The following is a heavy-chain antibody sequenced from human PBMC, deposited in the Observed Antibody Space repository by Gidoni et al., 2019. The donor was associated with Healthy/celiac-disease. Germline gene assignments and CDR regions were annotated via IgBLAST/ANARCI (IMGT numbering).Heavy chain of an antibody. J-gene: IGHJ4*02. CDR3: ARENGSAFDY. CDR1: GLTFSEYY. D-gene: IGHD3-10*01. CDR2: ISSSSSYT. Sequence: QVQLVDSWVGLVMRGGSMSLSCAASGLTFSEYYMIWIRQAPGKGREWVSYISSSSSYTNDADAVKGRFTISRDNAKNSLYLQMNSLRAEDTAVYYCARENGSAFDYWGQGTLVTVSS. V-gene: IGHV3-11*05.